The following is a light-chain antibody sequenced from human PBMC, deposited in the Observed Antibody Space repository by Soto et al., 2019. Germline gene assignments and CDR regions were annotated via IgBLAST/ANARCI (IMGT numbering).Light chain of an antibody. CDR2: GSS. V-gene: IGKV3-20*01. J-gene: IGKJ2*01. CDR3: QQYGTSPMYT. Sequence: EIVLTQSPGTLSLSPGERATLSCRASQIVSTTYLAWYQQKPGQAPRLLIYGSSSRAPGIPDRFSGSGSGTDFTLTISRLEPEDFAVDYCQQYGTSPMYTFGQGTKLEI. CDR1: QIVSTTY.